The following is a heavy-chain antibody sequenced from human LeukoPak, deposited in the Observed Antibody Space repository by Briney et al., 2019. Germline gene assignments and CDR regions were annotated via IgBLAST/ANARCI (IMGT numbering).Heavy chain of an antibody. J-gene: IGHJ6*03. Sequence: ASVEVSCKASGYSFTGSYMYWVRQAPGQGLEWMGWINPDTGGTNLVEKFQGRVTMTRDTSISTAYMELSRLRSDDTAVYYCARGDYFYYYMDVWGKGTTVTVSS. V-gene: IGHV1-2*02. CDR3: ARGDYFYYYMDV. CDR2: INPDTGGT. CDR1: GYSFTGSY.